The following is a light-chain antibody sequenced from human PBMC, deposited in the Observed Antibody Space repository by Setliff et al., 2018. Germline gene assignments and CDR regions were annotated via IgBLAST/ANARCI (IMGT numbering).Light chain of an antibody. CDR1: SSDVGGYNY. V-gene: IGLV2-14*03. CDR3: SSYTSSSTLYV. Sequence: QSALTQPASVSGSPGQSITISCTGTSSDVGGYNYVSWYQQHPDKAPKLMIFDVSXXXSGVSXXXXXXXXXXXXXXXXPXXXAEDEADYYCSSYTSSSTLYVFGTGTKAPS. J-gene: IGLJ1*01. CDR2: DVS.